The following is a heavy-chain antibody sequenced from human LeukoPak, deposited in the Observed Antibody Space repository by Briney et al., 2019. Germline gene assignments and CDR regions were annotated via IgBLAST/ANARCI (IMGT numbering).Heavy chain of an antibody. CDR3: ARARYGSGSHHYFDY. J-gene: IGHJ4*02. CDR1: GGSIRSGGYY. D-gene: IGHD3-10*01. Sequence: SQTLSLTCTVSGGSIRSGGYYWSWIRQPPGKGLEWIGYIYHSGSTYYNPSLKSRVTISVDRSKNQFSLRLRSVAAADTAVYYCARARYGSGSHHYFDYWGQGTLVTVSS. V-gene: IGHV4-30-2*01. CDR2: IYHSGST.